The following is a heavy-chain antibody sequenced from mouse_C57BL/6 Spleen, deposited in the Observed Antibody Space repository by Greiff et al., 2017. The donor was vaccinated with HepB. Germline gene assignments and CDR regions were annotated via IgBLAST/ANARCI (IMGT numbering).Heavy chain of an antibody. CDR2: IDPSDSYT. CDR1: GYTFTSYW. D-gene: IGHD3-1*01. CDR3: ARSGAD. Sequence: QVQLQQPGAELVKPGASVKLSCKASGYTFTSYWMQWVKQRPGQGLEWIGEIDPSDSYTNYNQKFKGKATLTVDTSSSTAYMQLSSLTSEDSAVYYCARSGADWGQGTLATVSA. V-gene: IGHV1-50*01. J-gene: IGHJ3*01.